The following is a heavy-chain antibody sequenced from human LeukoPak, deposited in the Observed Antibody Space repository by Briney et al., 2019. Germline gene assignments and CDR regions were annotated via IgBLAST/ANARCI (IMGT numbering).Heavy chain of an antibody. J-gene: IGHJ4*02. D-gene: IGHD4-17*01. V-gene: IGHV4-39*01. CDR2: AFYSGDT. Sequence: SETLSLTCTVSGGSIIGSTYYWGWIRQPPGKGLEWIGSAFYSGDTYYKSSLKSRVTISVDTSKNQFSLKLGSVTAADTAVYYCGRLRGAMTTVTSNFDSWGQGTLVTVSS. CDR3: GRLRGAMTTVTSNFDS. CDR1: GGSIIGSTYY.